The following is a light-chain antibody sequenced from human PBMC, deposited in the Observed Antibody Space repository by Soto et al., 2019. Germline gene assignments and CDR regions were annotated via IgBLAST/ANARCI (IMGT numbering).Light chain of an antibody. V-gene: IGKV3-11*01. CDR1: QSVGSY. CDR2: DAS. CDR3: QQRSDWPST. J-gene: IGKJ4*01. Sequence: EIVLTQSPATLSLSPGDRATLSCRASQSVGSYLGWYQQRPGQAPRLLIYDASNRATGIPARFSGSGSGTDFTLPISSLEPEDFAVYYCQQRSDWPSTFGGGNKVEIK.